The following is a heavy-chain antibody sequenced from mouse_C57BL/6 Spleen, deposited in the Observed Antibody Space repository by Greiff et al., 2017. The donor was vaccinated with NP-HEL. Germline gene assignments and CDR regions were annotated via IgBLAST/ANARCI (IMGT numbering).Heavy chain of an antibody. CDR2: IYPGDGDT. Sequence: LQESGAELVKPGASVKISCKASGYAFSSYWMNWVKQRPGKGLEWIGQIYPGDGDTNYNGKFKGKATLTADKSSSTAYMQLSSLTSEDSAVYFCARGGTVVATGYFDVWGTGTTVTVSS. CDR1: GYAFSSYW. J-gene: IGHJ1*03. V-gene: IGHV1-80*01. D-gene: IGHD1-1*01. CDR3: ARGGTVVATGYFDV.